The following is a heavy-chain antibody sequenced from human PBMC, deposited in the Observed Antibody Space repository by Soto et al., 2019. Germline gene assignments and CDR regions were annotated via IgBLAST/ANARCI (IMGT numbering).Heavy chain of an antibody. V-gene: IGHV3-7*01. Sequence: LRLSCAASGFTFSSYWMSWVRQAPGKGLEWVANIKQDGSEKYYVDSVKGRFTISRDNAKNSLYLQMNSLRAEDTAVYYCARDEYSSSWSLSNYYYYGMDVWGQGTTVTVSS. CDR3: ARDEYSSSWSLSNYYYYGMDV. J-gene: IGHJ6*02. CDR2: IKQDGSEK. D-gene: IGHD6-13*01. CDR1: GFTFSSYW.